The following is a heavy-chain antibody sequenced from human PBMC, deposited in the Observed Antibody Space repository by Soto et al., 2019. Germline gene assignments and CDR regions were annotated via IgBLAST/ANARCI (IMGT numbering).Heavy chain of an antibody. CDR3: ARDQIWFGELTLQHGMDV. J-gene: IGHJ6*02. D-gene: IGHD3-10*01. CDR2: IYYSGTT. Sequence: QVQLQESGPGLVKPSQTLYLTCTVSGGSMSSDDYYWTWIRQSPGKGLEWIGYIYYSGTTYYNPYHKSRVTISKDTSKDQFSLKLSSVTAADTAVYYCARDQIWFGELTLQHGMDVWSQGTTVTVSS. CDR1: GGSMSSDDYY. V-gene: IGHV4-30-4*01.